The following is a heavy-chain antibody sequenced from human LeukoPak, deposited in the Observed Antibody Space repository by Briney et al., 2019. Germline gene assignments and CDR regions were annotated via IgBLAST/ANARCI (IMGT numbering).Heavy chain of an antibody. D-gene: IGHD1-26*01. Sequence: SETLSLTCTVSGGSISSSSYYWGWIRQPPGKGLEWTGSIYYSGSTYYNPSLKSRVTISVDTSKNQFSLKLSSVTAADTAVYYCARFDSGSYPRDYWGQGTLVTVSS. V-gene: IGHV4-39*01. CDR2: IYYSGST. J-gene: IGHJ4*02. CDR1: GGSISSSSYY. CDR3: ARFDSGSYPRDY.